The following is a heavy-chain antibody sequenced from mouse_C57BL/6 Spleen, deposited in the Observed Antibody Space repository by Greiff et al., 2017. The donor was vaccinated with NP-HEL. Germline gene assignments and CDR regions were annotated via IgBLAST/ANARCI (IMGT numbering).Heavy chain of an antibody. D-gene: IGHD1-1*01. CDR3: ARQYYYGSRPLYAMDY. V-gene: IGHV5-15*01. CDR1: GFTFSDYG. Sequence: EVKVVESGGGLVQPGGSLKLSCAASGFTFSDYGMAWVRQAPRKGPEWVAFISNLAYSINYEDTVKGRFTISRENAKTTLNLEMSSLRSENTAMYYCARQYYYGSRPLYAMDYWGQGTSVTVSS. CDR2: ISNLAYSI. J-gene: IGHJ4*01.